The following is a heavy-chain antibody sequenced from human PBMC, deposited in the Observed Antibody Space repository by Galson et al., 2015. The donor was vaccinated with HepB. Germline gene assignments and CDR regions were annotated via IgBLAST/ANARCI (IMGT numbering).Heavy chain of an antibody. CDR1: GFMFRNDN. CDR3: VRNWAFLDY. J-gene: IGHJ4*02. D-gene: IGHD7-27*01. CDR2: ISSTSSVK. V-gene: IGHV3-48*01. Sequence: SLRLSCAASGFMFRNDNMNWVRQVPGKGLEWLSYISSTSSVKFYADSVKGRFTISRDNAKNSLYLQMNSLTADDTAVYYCVRNWAFLDYWGQGILVTVSS.